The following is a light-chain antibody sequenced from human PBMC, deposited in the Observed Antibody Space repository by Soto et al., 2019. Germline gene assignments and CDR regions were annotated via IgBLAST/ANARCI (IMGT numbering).Light chain of an antibody. Sequence: DIQMTQSPSSLSESVRDRVTITCRASQSISSYLNWYQQKPGRAPKRLIYAASSVQSGVPSRFSGSGSGTDFTLTISSLQPEDFATYYCQQSYSTPSITFGQGTRLEIK. CDR1: QSISSY. CDR3: QQSYSTPSIT. J-gene: IGKJ5*01. CDR2: AAS. V-gene: IGKV1-39*01.